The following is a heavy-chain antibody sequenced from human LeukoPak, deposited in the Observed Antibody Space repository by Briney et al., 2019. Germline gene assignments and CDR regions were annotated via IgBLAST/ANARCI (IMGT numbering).Heavy chain of an antibody. D-gene: IGHD3-22*01. Sequence: PGGSLRLSCAASGFTFSSYAMHWVRQAPGKGLEWVAVISYDGSNKCYADSVKGRFTISRDNSKNTLYLQMNSLRAEDTAVYYCARDGPAPLYYYDSSAFDYWGQGTLVTVSS. CDR3: ARDGPAPLYYYDSSAFDY. CDR2: ISYDGSNK. J-gene: IGHJ4*02. CDR1: GFTFSSYA. V-gene: IGHV3-30-3*01.